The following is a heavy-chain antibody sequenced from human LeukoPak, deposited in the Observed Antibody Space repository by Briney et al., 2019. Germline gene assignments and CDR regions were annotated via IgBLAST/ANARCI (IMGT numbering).Heavy chain of an antibody. Sequence: PSETLSLTCTVSGASVGSAGYYWSWIRQPPGGGLEWIGYIYYISNTNYNPSLKNRVTMSVDPSKNQFSLKLNSVTAADTAVYYCARTQSQSGSYRYYFGYWGQGTLVTVSS. CDR3: ARTQSQSGSYRYYFGY. D-gene: IGHD1-26*01. V-gene: IGHV4-61*08. CDR2: IYYISNT. J-gene: IGHJ4*02. CDR1: GASVGSAGYY.